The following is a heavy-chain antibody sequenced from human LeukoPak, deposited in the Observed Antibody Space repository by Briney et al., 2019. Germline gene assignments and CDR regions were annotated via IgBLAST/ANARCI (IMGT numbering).Heavy chain of an antibody. Sequence: GGSLRLSCAASGFTFSSYAMSWVRQAPGKGLEWVSGISGSGSSVYYADSVKGRFTISRDNSKNTLYLQMNSLRAEDTAIYYCAKAREGHCSTTSCPLQHWGQGTLVIVSS. J-gene: IGHJ1*01. CDR1: GFTFSSYA. CDR2: ISGSGSSV. D-gene: IGHD2-2*01. V-gene: IGHV3-23*01. CDR3: AKAREGHCSTTSCPLQH.